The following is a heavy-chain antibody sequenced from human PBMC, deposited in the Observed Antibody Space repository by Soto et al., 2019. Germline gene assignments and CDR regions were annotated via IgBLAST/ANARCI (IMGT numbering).Heavy chain of an antibody. Sequence: ASVKVSCKASGYSFTSLDINWVRQTAGQGLEWMGWMQPSTGRTGYAQKFQDRVTMTRDTSINTAYMELTTLTSDDTAFYYCARGVSAGVDYWGQGTLVTVSS. J-gene: IGHJ4*02. D-gene: IGHD1-26*01. CDR3: ARGVSAGVDY. CDR2: MQPSTGRT. CDR1: GYSFTSLD. V-gene: IGHV1-8*01.